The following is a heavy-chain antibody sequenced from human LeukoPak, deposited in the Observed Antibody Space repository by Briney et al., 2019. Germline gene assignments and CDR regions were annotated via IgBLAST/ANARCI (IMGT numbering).Heavy chain of an antibody. J-gene: IGHJ5*02. V-gene: IGHV4-34*01. Sequence: SETLSLTCAVYGGSFSGHYWSWIRQPLGKGLEWIGEINHGGGTTYNPSLKSRVTISVDTSKGQYSLKVTSVTAADTAVYYCARDGRYCSSTNCYGGEGWFDPWGQGTLVTVSS. D-gene: IGHD2-2*01. CDR1: GGSFSGHY. CDR3: ARDGRYCSSTNCYGGEGWFDP. CDR2: INHGGGT.